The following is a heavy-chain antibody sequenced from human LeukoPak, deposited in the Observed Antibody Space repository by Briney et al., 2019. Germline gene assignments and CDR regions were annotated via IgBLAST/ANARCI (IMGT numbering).Heavy chain of an antibody. CDR1: GFTFSSYR. D-gene: IGHD2-2*01. CDR2: ISYDGSNK. J-gene: IGHJ4*02. Sequence: PGGSLRLSCAASGFTFSSYRMSWVRQAPGKGLEWVAVISYDGSNKYYADSVKGRFTISRDNAKNSLYLQMNSLRAEDTAVYYCARGFTGWVTSPIDYWGQGTLVTVSS. V-gene: IGHV3-30*03. CDR3: ARGFTGWVTSPIDY.